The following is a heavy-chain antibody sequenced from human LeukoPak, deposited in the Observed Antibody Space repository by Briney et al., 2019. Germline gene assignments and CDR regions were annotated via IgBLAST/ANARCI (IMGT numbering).Heavy chain of an antibody. J-gene: IGHJ5*02. Sequence: SVKVSCKASGGTFSSYAISWVRQAPGQGPKWMGGIIPIFGTANYAQKFQGRVTITTDESTSTAYMELSSLRSEDTAVYYCASGYGDYAYNWFDPWGQGTLVTVSS. CDR3: ASGYGDYAYNWFDP. D-gene: IGHD4-17*01. CDR1: GGTFSSYA. CDR2: IIPIFGTA. V-gene: IGHV1-69*05.